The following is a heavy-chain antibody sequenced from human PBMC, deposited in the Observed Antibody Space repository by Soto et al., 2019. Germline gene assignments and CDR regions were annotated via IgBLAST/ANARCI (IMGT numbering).Heavy chain of an antibody. Sequence: PSETLSLTCTVSGGSISSGDYYWSWIRQPPGKGLEWIGYIYYSGSTYYNPSLKSRVTISVDTSKNQFSLKLSSVTAADTAVYYCARRYCSSTSCYTVYFDYWGQGTLVTVS. J-gene: IGHJ4*02. CDR3: ARRYCSSTSCYTVYFDY. CDR1: GGSISSGDYY. D-gene: IGHD2-2*02. CDR2: IYYSGST. V-gene: IGHV4-30-4*01.